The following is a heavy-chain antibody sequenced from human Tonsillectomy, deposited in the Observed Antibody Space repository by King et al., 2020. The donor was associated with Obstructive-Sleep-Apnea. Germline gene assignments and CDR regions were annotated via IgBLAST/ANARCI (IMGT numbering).Heavy chain of an antibody. Sequence: QLVQSGAEVKKPGESLKISCKGSGYSFTSYWIGWVRQMPGKGLEWMGIIYPGDSDTRYSPSFQGQVTISADKSISTAYLQWSSLKASDTAMYYCARHTQSYYYDSSGYPPDFDYWGQGTLVTVSS. CDR3: ARHTQSYYYDSSGYPPDFDY. J-gene: IGHJ4*02. V-gene: IGHV5-51*01. CDR1: GYSFTSYW. D-gene: IGHD3-22*01. CDR2: IYPGDSDT.